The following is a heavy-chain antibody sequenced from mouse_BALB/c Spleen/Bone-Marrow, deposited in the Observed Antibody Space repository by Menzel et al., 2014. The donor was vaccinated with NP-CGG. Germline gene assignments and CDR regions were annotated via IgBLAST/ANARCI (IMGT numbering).Heavy chain of an antibody. CDR2: IWSDGST. J-gene: IGHJ4*01. D-gene: IGHD2-10*02. CDR1: GFSLTNYG. Sequence: VQGVESGPGLVAPSQSLSITCTISGFSLTNYGVHWVRPPPGKGLEWLVVIWSDGSTTYNSPLKSRLSISRDNSKSQVFLNMNSLQADDTAMYYCARGYVKPPRYAMDYWGQGTSVTVSS. CDR3: ARGYVKPPRYAMDY. V-gene: IGHV2-6-1*01.